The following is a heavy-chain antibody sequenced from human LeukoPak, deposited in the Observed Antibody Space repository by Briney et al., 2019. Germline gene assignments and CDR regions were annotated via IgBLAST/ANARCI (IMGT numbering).Heavy chain of an antibody. D-gene: IGHD5-12*01. CDR2: IYYSGST. CDR1: GGSISSGVYY. V-gene: IGHV4-31*03. CDR3: ARGQYSGYDSDWFDP. Sequence: SETLSLTCTVSGGSISSGVYYWSWIRQHPGKGLEWIGYIYYSGSTYYNPSLKSRVTISVDTSKNQFSLKLSSVTAADTAVYYCARGQYSGYDSDWFDPWGQGTLVTVSS. J-gene: IGHJ5*02.